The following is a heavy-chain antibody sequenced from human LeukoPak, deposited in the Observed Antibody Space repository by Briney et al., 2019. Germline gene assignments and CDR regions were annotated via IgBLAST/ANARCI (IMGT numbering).Heavy chain of an antibody. CDR3: AKAGFYDILTDGLDI. Sequence: GGTLRLSCAASGFTFSNHGMSWVRQAPGKGLEWVSGIRGSGFSTDYADSVKGRFTISRDNSKNTLYLQMNSLRVEDTAVYYCAKAGFYDILTDGLDIGGQGTMVIVSS. J-gene: IGHJ3*02. V-gene: IGHV3-23*01. CDR1: GFTFSNHG. D-gene: IGHD3-9*01. CDR2: IRGSGFST.